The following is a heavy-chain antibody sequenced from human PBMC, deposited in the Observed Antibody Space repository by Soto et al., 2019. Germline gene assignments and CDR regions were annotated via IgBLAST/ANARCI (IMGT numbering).Heavy chain of an antibody. V-gene: IGHV3-53*04. CDR3: ASRPPFFFFDRTRCHIVF. D-gene: IGHD2-2*01. J-gene: IGHJ4*02. CDR1: GLTVSSTF. CDR2: ISSGGNT. Sequence: GGSLRLSCAASGLTVSSTFMSWVRQAPGKGLEWVSVISSGGNTYYADSVKCRFSISRQSSDNTLYLQMNTLREDDTAVYYCASRPPFFFFDRTRCHIVFWGQGALVTVFS.